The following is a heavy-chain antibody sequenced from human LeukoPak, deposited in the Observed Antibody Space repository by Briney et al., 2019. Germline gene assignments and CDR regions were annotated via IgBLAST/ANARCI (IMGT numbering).Heavy chain of an antibody. Sequence: GGSLRLSCAASGFTFSSYAMSWARQAPGKGLEWVSAISGSGGSTYYADSVKGRFTISRDNSKNTLYLQMNSLRAEDTAVYYCAKDRIAVYYGMDVWGQGTTVTVSS. V-gene: IGHV3-23*01. CDR3: AKDRIAVYYGMDV. CDR1: GFTFSSYA. D-gene: IGHD6-19*01. J-gene: IGHJ6*02. CDR2: ISGSGGST.